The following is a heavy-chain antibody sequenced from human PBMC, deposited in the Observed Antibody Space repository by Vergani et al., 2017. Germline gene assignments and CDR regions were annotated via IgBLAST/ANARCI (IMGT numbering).Heavy chain of an antibody. CDR3: ARDASVPGGINWFDP. Sequence: QVQLQESGPGLVKPSQTLSLTCTVSGGSFSSGGYYWSWIRQHPGKGLEWIGYIYYSGSTYYNPSLKSRVTISVDTSKNQFSLKLSSVTAADTAVYYCARDASVPGGINWFDPWGQGTLVTVSS. V-gene: IGHV4-31*03. CDR2: IYYSGST. CDR1: GGSFSSGGYY. J-gene: IGHJ5*02. D-gene: IGHD2-2*01.